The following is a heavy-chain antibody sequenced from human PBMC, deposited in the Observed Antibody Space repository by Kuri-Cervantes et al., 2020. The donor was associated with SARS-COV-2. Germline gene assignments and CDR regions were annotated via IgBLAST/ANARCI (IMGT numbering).Heavy chain of an antibody. Sequence: ASVKVSCKVSGYSFTSYSMHWVRQAPGQGLEWMGIINPSGGSTSYAQKFQGRVTMTRDTSTSTVYMELSSLRSEDTAVYYCARGPLRGVIWIDAFDIWGQGTMVTVSS. D-gene: IGHD3-10*01. CDR3: ARGPLRGVIWIDAFDI. V-gene: IGHV1-46*01. CDR1: GYSFTSYS. CDR2: INPSGGST. J-gene: IGHJ3*02.